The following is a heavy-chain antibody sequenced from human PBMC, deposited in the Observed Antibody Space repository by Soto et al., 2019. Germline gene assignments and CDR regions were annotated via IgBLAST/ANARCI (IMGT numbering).Heavy chain of an antibody. CDR3: ATGRNGDWYFDY. CDR1: GFTFSSYW. CDR2: IKTDGSVI. J-gene: IGHJ4*02. D-gene: IGHD4-17*01. Sequence: EVQLVESGGGLVQPGGSLRLSCAASGFTFSSYWMHWVRQVPGKGLVWVSRIKTDGSVISYADSVQGRFTTSRDNAKNTLYLQMKSLRADDSAVYYCATGRNGDWYFDYWGQGTLVSISS. V-gene: IGHV3-74*01.